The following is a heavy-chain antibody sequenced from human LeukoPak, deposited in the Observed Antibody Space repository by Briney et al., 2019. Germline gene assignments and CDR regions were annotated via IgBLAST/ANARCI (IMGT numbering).Heavy chain of an antibody. V-gene: IGHV4-34*01. J-gene: IGHJ3*02. CDR2: INHNGKT. D-gene: IGHD6-13*01. Sequence: PSETLSLTCAVYGGSFSGHYWSWIRQSPGKGLEWIGEINHNGKTNYNPSLKSRVTISVDTSKNQFSLKLSSVTAADTAVYYCAREDLDIAAAGNLVGDAFDIWGQGTMVTVSS. CDR3: AREDLDIAAAGNLVGDAFDI. CDR1: GGSFSGHY.